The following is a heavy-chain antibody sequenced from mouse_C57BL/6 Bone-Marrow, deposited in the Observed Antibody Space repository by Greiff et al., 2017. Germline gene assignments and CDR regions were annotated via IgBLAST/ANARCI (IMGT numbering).Heavy chain of an antibody. Sequence: QVTLKVSGAELAKPGASVTLSCKASGYTFTSYWMHWVKQRPGQGLEWIGYINPSSGYPKSNQKFKDKATLTADKSSSTAYMQLSSRTYEDSAVYYCAREEGYDYDADYYAMDYWGQGTSVTVSS. J-gene: IGHJ4*01. CDR2: INPSSGYP. V-gene: IGHV1-7*01. CDR3: AREEGYDYDADYYAMDY. D-gene: IGHD2-4*01. CDR1: GYTFTSYW.